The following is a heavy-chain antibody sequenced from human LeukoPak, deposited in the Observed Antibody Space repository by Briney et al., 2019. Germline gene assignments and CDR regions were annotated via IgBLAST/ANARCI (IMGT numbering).Heavy chain of an antibody. J-gene: IGHJ4*02. D-gene: IGHD2-2*01. Sequence: GGSLRLSCAASGFTFSSYAMHWVRQAPGKGLEWVAVISYDGSNKYYADSVKGRFTISRDNSKNTLYLQMNSLRAEDTAVYYCARDLVAEGSTSCGYWGQGTLVTVSS. CDR2: ISYDGSNK. CDR1: GFTFSSYA. CDR3: ARDLVAEGSTSCGY. V-gene: IGHV3-30-3*01.